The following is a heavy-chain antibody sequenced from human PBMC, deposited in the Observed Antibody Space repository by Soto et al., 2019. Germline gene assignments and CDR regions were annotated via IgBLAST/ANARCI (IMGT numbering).Heavy chain of an antibody. CDR3: ERHIAVDGAPSFDY. CDR2: IYHSGST. J-gene: IGHJ4*02. CDR1: GGSISSGAYY. V-gene: IGHV4-31*02. Sequence: SETLSLTCTVSGGSISSGAYYWSWIRQHPGKGLEWIGYIYHSGSTNYHPSLKSRVTISADTSKNQFSLKLSSVTAADTAVYYCERHIAVDGAPSFDYWGQGTLVTVSS. D-gene: IGHD6-19*01.